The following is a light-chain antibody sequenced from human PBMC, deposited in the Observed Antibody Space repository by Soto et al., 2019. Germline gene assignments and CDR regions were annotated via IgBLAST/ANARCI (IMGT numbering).Light chain of an antibody. CDR2: EVS. Sequence: QSVLTQPASVSGSPGQWITISCTGTRSDVGSYDLVSWYQHHPDKAPKLLLFEVSKRPSGVSIRFSGSKSGNTASLTISGLQPEDEADYYCCSYATPRLFGGGTKLTVL. CDR1: RSDVGSYDL. CDR3: CSYATPRL. J-gene: IGLJ2*01. V-gene: IGLV2-23*02.